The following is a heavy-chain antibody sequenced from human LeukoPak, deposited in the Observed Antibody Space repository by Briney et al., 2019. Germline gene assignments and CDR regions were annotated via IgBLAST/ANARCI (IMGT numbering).Heavy chain of an antibody. CDR1: GFTFSSYA. CDR3: AKDRFDSSGYYHPAASDI. V-gene: IGHV3-23*01. CDR2: ISGSGGST. Sequence: GGYLRLSCAVSGFTFSSYAMSWVRQAPGKGLKWVSSISGSGGSTYYPDSVKGRFTISRDNSKNTLYLQMNSLRAEDTAVYYCAKDRFDSSGYYHPAASDIWGQGTMVTVSS. J-gene: IGHJ3*02. D-gene: IGHD3-22*01.